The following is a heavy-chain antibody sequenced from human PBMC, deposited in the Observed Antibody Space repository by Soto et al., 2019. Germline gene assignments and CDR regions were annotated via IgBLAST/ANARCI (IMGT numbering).Heavy chain of an antibody. J-gene: IGHJ4*02. D-gene: IGHD6-13*01. V-gene: IGHV1-46*01. CDR3: ARAGEPSSWYTQLDY. CDR1: GYTFTTYY. CDR2: INPSGGST. Sequence: QVQLVQSGAEVKKPGASVKVSCKASGYTFTTYYMHWVRQAPGQGLEWMGRINPSGGSTRYAQKVQGRDTMTRDTSTSTGHMELSSLRDEDTAVYYGARAGEPSSWYTQLDYWGQGTLVTVSS.